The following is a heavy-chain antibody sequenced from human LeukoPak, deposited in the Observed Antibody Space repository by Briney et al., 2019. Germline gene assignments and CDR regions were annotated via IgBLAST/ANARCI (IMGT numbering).Heavy chain of an antibody. CDR2: IDNSGDYT. CDR3: AKETMAVGGTRDS. Sequence: PGGSLRLSCGASGFRFSSYAMSWVRQSPGKGLEWVSAIDNSGDYTYYADSLKGRFTISRDNSKNTLYLQMNSLRAEDTVLHYCAKETMAVGGTRDSWGQGTLVIVSS. D-gene: IGHD6-19*01. V-gene: IGHV3-23*01. CDR1: GFRFSSYA. J-gene: IGHJ4*02.